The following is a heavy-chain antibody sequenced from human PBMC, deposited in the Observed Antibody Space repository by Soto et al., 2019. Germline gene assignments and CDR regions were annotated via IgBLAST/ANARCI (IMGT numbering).Heavy chain of an antibody. V-gene: IGHV4-4*02. CDR1: GGSISSSNW. Sequence: PSETLSLTCAVCGGSISSSNWWSWVRQHPGKGLEGIGDIYYSGSTYYNPSLKSRVTISVDTSKNQFSLKLSSVTAADTAVYYCARNLRITIFGVVSASSSYNWFDPWGQGTLVTVS. CDR3: ARNLRITIFGVVSASSSYNWFDP. J-gene: IGHJ5*02. D-gene: IGHD3-3*01. CDR2: IYYSGST.